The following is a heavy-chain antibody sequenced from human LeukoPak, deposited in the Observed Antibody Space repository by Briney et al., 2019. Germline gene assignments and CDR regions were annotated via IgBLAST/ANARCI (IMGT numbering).Heavy chain of an antibody. D-gene: IGHD2-2*01. CDR3: ARDCRSTSCPPFNY. J-gene: IGHJ4*02. V-gene: IGHV1-18*04. CDR2: ISAYNDNT. CDR1: GYTFTSYG. Sequence: ASVKVSCKASGYTFTSYGISWVRQAPGQGLEWMGWISAYNDNTNYAQRFQGRVTMTTDTSTSTAYMELRSLRSDDTAVYYCARDCRSTSCPPFNYWGQGTLATVSS.